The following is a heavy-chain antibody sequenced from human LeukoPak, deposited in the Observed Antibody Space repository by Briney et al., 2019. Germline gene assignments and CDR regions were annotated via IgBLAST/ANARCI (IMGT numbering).Heavy chain of an antibody. D-gene: IGHD1-14*01. V-gene: IGHV1-8*01. CDR3: ARLHRHRLPKSDY. Sequence: GASVKVSFKTSGYIFIDYDINWVRQAPGQGLEWMGWMNPETGGSGYSHHFQGRITMTRDTSITTAYMELSSLTSEDTAVYYCARLHRHRLPKSDYWGQGTLVTVSS. CDR2: MNPETGGS. CDR1: GYIFIDYD. J-gene: IGHJ4*02.